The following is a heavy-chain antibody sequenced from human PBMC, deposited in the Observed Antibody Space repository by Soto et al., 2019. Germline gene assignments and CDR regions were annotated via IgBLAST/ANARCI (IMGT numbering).Heavy chain of an antibody. CDR3: ARDSEYSSGWTRFDP. CDR1: VFTFSSYS. CDR2: ISSSSSYI. J-gene: IGHJ5*02. Sequence: GGSLRLSCAASVFTFSSYSMNWVRQAPGKGLEWVSSISSSSSYIYYADSVKGRFTISRDNARNSLYLQMNSLRAEDTAVYYCARDSEYSSGWTRFDPWGQGTLVTVSS. D-gene: IGHD6-19*01. V-gene: IGHV3-21*01.